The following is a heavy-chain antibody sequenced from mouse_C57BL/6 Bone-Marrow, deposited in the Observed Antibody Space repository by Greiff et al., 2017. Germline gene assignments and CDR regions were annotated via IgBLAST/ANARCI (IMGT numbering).Heavy chain of an antibody. CDR1: GYTFTGYW. J-gene: IGHJ2*01. Sequence: QVQLQQPGAELVKPGASVKLSCKASGYTFTGYWITWVKQRPGQGLEWIGDIYPGSGSTNYNEKFKGKATVTVDTSSSTAYMQLSSLTSEDSAVYSCASYSNYPNFDYWGQGTTLTVSS. V-gene: IGHV1-55*01. CDR2: IYPGSGST. CDR3: ASYSNYPNFDY. D-gene: IGHD2-5*01.